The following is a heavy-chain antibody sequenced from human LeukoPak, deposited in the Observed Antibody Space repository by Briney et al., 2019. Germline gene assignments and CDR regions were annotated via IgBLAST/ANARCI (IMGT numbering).Heavy chain of an antibody. CDR1: GGSFSSANYY. CDR3: VRHPRGGPYFDY. CDR2: IYYSGST. D-gene: IGHD3-16*01. V-gene: IGHV4-61*01. Sequence: SETLSLTCSVSGGSFSSANYYWSWVRQSPGKGLEWIGYIYYSGSTTYNPSLKSRVTISVDTSKNQFSLKLTSVTAADTGVYYCVRHPRGGPYFDYWGQGTLVTVSS. J-gene: IGHJ4*02.